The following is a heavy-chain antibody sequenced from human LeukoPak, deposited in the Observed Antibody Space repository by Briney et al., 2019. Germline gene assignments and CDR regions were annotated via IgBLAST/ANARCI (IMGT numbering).Heavy chain of an antibody. CDR1: GFTFSSYS. CDR2: ISSSSSYI. CDR3: ARDEGSSWYRPYYYGMDV. J-gene: IGHJ6*02. D-gene: IGHD6-13*01. Sequence: GGSLRLSCAASGFTFSSYSMNWVRQAPGKGLEWVSSISSSSSYIYYADSVKGRFTISRDNAKNSLYLQMNSLRAEDTAVYYCARDEGSSWYRPYYYGMDVWGQGTTVTVSS. V-gene: IGHV3-21*01.